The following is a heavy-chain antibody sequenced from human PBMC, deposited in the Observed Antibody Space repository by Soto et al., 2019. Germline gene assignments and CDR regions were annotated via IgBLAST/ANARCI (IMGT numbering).Heavy chain of an antibody. V-gene: IGHV1-18*01. CDR1: GYNFTSYG. CDR2: INTYNGNT. CDR3: ARDYSYVIFGY. D-gene: IGHD5-18*01. Sequence: QVQLVQSGAEVKKPGASVKVSCKASGYNFTSYGISWVRQAPGQGLEWMGWINTYNGNTNSAQKFQGRVTMTTDTSTSIAYMELRSLRSDDTAVYSCARDYSYVIFGYWGQGTLVTVSS. J-gene: IGHJ4*02.